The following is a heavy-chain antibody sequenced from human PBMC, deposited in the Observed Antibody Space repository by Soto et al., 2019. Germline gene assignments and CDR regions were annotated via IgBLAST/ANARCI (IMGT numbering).Heavy chain of an antibody. V-gene: IGHV3-64*02. CDR1: GFTFSRYS. CDR2: ISSDGSTI. CDR3: VRRVSGNYDY. D-gene: IGHD1-7*01. Sequence: GGSLRLSCTASGFTFSRYSLNWVRQAPGKGLEYVSSISSDGSTIYYADSVKGRFTISRDNSKNTLYLQMGSLRAEDMAVYYCVRRVSGNYDYWGQGTLVTVSS. J-gene: IGHJ4*02.